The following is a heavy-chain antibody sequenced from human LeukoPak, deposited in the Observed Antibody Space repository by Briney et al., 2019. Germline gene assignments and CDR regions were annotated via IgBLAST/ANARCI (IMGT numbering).Heavy chain of an antibody. V-gene: IGHV1-69*06. CDR3: ARDQRTYSWNDSYYYYHYGMDV. J-gene: IGHJ6*04. D-gene: IGHD1-1*01. CDR1: GGTFSSYA. Sequence: SVKVSCKASGGTFSSYAISWVRQAPGQGLEWMGGIIPIFGTANYAQKFQGRVMITADKSTSTAYMELSSLRSEDTAVYYCARDQRTYSWNDSYYYYHYGMDVWGKGTTVTVSS. CDR2: IIPIFGTA.